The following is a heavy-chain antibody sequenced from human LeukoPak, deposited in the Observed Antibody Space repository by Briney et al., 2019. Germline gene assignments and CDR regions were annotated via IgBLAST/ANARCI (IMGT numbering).Heavy chain of an antibody. CDR3: ARGSTGYYYYMDV. D-gene: IGHD6-13*01. CDR1: GYSFTNYW. J-gene: IGHJ6*03. CDR2: IYPGDSDT. V-gene: IGHV5-51*01. Sequence: GESLKISCKGSGYSFTNYWIGWVRQMPGKGLECMGIIYPGDSDTRYSPSFQGQVTISADKSISTAYLQWSSLKASDTAMYYCARGSTGYYYYMDVWGKGTTVTVSS.